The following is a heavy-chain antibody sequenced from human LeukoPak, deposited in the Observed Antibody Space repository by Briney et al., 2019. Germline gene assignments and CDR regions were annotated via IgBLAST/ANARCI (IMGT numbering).Heavy chain of an antibody. CDR3: ARGSAPRGYYYYYGMDV. V-gene: IGHV1-8*01. D-gene: IGHD3-16*01. CDR1: GYTFTIYD. Sequence: ASVKVSCKASGYTFTIYDINWVRQATGQGLEWMGWMNPNSGNTGYAQKFQGRVTMTRNTSISTAYMELSSLRSEDTAVYYCARGSAPRGYYYYYGMDVWGQGTTVTVSS. J-gene: IGHJ6*02. CDR2: MNPNSGNT.